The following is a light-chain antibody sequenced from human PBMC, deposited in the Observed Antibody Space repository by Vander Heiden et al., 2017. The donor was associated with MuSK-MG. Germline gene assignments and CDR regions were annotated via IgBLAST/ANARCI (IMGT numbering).Light chain of an antibody. Sequence: QSALTQPASVSGSPGQSITISCTGTSSDVGGYNLASWYQQHPGKAPKLMIYDVSNRPSGVSNRFSGSKSGNTASLTISGLQAEDEADYYCSSYTSSSTLVFGGGTKLTVL. J-gene: IGLJ2*01. CDR3: SSYTSSSTLV. CDR1: SSDVGGYNL. V-gene: IGLV2-14*03. CDR2: DVS.